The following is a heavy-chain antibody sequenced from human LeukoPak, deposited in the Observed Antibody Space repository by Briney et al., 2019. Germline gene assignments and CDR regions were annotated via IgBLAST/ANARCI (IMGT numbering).Heavy chain of an antibody. J-gene: IGHJ6*02. D-gene: IGHD2-2*01. CDR3: ATVPAAIYYYYYGMDV. CDR2: MNPKSGNT. Sequence: EASVNVSCKASGYTFTSYDILWVRQATAQGLAWMGWMNPKSGNTGYAQKIQGRVTMNRTTSISTAYMELSSLRSEDTAVYYCATVPAAIYYYYYGMDVWGQGTTVTVSS. CDR1: GYTFTSYD. V-gene: IGHV1-8*01.